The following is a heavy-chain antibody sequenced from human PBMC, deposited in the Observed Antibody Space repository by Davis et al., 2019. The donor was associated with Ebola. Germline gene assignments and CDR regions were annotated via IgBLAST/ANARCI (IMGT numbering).Heavy chain of an antibody. CDR1: GFTFSSYS. CDR2: ISSSSSTI. J-gene: IGHJ3*01. V-gene: IGHV3-48*01. CDR3: VKDTSNVWFDV. D-gene: IGHD6-19*01. Sequence: PGGSLTLSCAASGFTFSSYSMNWVRQAPGKGLEWVSYISSSSSTIYYADSVKGRFTISRDNSKNTLHLQMNSLRVEDTAIYYCVKDTSNVWFDVWGQGTMVTVSS.